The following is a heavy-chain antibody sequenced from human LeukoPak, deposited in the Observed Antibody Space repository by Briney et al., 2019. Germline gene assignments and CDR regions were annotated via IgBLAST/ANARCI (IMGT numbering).Heavy chain of an antibody. CDR3: ARGGDSSGYHTSYYFDY. CDR2: IIPIFATA. V-gene: IGHV1-69*13. Sequence: GASVKVSCKASGGTFSIYAINWGRQAPGQGLEWMGGIIPIFATANYAQKCQGRVTITADESTSTAYMQLSSLRSEDTAVYYCARGGDSSGYHTSYYFDYWGQGTLVTVSS. D-gene: IGHD3-22*01. J-gene: IGHJ4*02. CDR1: GGTFSIYA.